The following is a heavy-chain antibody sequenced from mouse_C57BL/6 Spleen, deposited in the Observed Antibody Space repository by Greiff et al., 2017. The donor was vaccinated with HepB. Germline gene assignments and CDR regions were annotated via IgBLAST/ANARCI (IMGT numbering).Heavy chain of an antibody. CDR3: ARDSYYYGSSWFDY. D-gene: IGHD1-1*01. V-gene: IGHV3-5*01. CDR1: GISITTGNYR. CDR2: IYYSGTC. J-gene: IGHJ2*01. Sequence: VQLKESGPGLVKPSQTVFLTCTVTGISITTGNYRWSWIRQFPGNKLEWIGYIYYSGTCTYNPSLTSRTTITRDTPKNQFFRKMNSLTAEDTATYYCARDSYYYGSSWFDYWGQGTTLTVSS.